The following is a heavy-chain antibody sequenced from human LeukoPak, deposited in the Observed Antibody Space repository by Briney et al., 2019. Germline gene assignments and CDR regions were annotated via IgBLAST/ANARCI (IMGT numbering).Heavy chain of an antibody. Sequence: GGSLRLSCAASGFTFSSYWMYWVRQAPGKGLVCVSRIHTDGRSTYYADSLKGRFTISRDDSKKTLYLQMNSLRAEDTAVYYCAKSGLNRFDYWGQGILVTVSS. J-gene: IGHJ4*02. V-gene: IGHV3-74*01. CDR2: IHTDGRST. CDR3: AKSGLNRFDY. D-gene: IGHD2-15*01. CDR1: GFTFSSYW.